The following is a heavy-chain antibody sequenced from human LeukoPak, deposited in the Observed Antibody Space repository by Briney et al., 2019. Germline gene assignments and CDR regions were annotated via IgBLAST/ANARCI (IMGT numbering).Heavy chain of an antibody. D-gene: IGHD6-13*01. CDR2: ISAYNGNT. CDR1: GYTFTNYG. J-gene: IGHJ3*02. V-gene: IGHV1-18*01. Sequence: GASVKVSCKTSGYTFTNYGISWVRQAPGLGLEWMGWISAYNGNTNYAQKVQGRVTMTTDTSTSTAYMELRSLRFDDTAVYYCARDQSVRLLQASSTYFKHVFAIWGQGSMVTVSS. CDR3: ARDQSVRLLQASSTYFKHVFAI.